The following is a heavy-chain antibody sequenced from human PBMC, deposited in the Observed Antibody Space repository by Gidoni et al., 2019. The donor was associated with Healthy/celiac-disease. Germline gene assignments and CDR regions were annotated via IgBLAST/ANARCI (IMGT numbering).Heavy chain of an antibody. CDR1: GGSFSGYY. J-gene: IGHJ5*02. CDR2: INHSGST. V-gene: IGHV4-34*01. Sequence: QVQLQQWGAGLLKPSETLSLTCAVYGGSFSGYYWSWIRQPPGKGLEWIGEINHSGSTNYNPSLKSRVTISVDTSKNRFSLKLSSVTAADTAVYYCAREEVEENWFDPWGQGTLVTVSS. CDR3: AREEVEENWFDP.